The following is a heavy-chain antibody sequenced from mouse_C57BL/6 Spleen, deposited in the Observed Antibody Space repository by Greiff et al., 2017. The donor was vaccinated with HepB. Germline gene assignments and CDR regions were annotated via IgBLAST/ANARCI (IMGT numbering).Heavy chain of an antibody. D-gene: IGHD1-3*01. CDR1: GYTFTSYW. CDR2: IYPGSGST. V-gene: IGHV1-55*01. CDR3: ARDNPKGIYAMGY. Sequence: QVQLQQPGAELVKPGASVKMSCKASGYTFTSYWITWVKQRPGQGLEWIGDIYPGSGSTNYNEKFKSKATLTVDTSSSTAYMQLSSLTSEDSAVYYCARDNPKGIYAMGYWGHGASVTVSS. J-gene: IGHJ4*01.